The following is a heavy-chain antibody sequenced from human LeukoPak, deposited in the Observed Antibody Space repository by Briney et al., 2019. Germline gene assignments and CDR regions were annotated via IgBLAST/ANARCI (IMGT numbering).Heavy chain of an antibody. CDR3: ARAGWYRFDY. D-gene: IGHD6-19*01. V-gene: IGHV3-74*01. CDR2: ISADGSTT. Sequence: PGGSLTLSCAPSAFTFSNYWMHWVRQAPGKGLVWVSRISADGSTTNYADSVKGRFTISRDNAKDTLYLQMNSLRAEDTAVYYCARAGWYRFDYWGQGTLVTVSS. J-gene: IGHJ4*02. CDR1: AFTFSNYW.